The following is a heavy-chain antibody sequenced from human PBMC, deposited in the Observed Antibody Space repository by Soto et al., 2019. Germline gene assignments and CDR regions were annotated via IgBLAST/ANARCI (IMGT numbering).Heavy chain of an antibody. V-gene: IGHV4-39*01. D-gene: IGHD5-18*01. CDR3: ARQFSGYTYGFLPWFDP. Sequence: ETLSLTCTVSGDSINSRNYYWGWIRQPPGKGLEWIGSVYASGSTYYNPSLKSRVTISVDASKKKFFLNLTSVTAADTAMYYCARQFSGYTYGFLPWFDPWGQGTLVTVSS. J-gene: IGHJ5*02. CDR1: GDSINSRNYY. CDR2: VYASGST.